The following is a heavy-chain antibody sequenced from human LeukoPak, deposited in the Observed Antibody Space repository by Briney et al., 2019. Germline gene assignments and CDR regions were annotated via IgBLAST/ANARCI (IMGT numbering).Heavy chain of an antibody. Sequence: GGSLRLSCAASGFIFSSYGMHWVRQAPGKGLEWVAFIRYDGIKKYYADSVKGRFTISRDNSKNSLYLQMNSLRAEDTAVYYCARDLGGGYFDYWGQGTLVTVSS. V-gene: IGHV3-30*02. J-gene: IGHJ4*02. CDR3: ARDLGGGYFDY. CDR2: IRYDGIKK. D-gene: IGHD3-16*01. CDR1: GFIFSSYG.